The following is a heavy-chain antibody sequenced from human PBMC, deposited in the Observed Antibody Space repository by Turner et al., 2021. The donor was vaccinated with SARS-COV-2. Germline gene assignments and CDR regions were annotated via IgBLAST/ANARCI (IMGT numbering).Heavy chain of an antibody. CDR3: ETLMDTAMAYNGMDV. D-gene: IGHD5-18*01. Sequence: QLQLQESGPGLVKRSETLSPICSVSGGSISSSTYCWGWYRQPPGKGLEWIGNIYYSGITYSTPTLKGRVTISVDTSKNQFSLKLGSVAATDADVYYCETLMDTAMAYNGMDVWGQGTTVTVSS. CDR1: GGSISSSTYC. J-gene: IGHJ6*02. CDR2: IYYSGIT. V-gene: IGHV4-39*01.